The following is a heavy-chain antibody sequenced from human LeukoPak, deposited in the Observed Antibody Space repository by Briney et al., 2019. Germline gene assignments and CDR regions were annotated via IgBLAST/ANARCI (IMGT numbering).Heavy chain of an antibody. Sequence: GGSLGLSCAASGFTFSSYGMHWVRQAPGKGLEWVAFIRYDGSNKYYADSVKGRFTISRDNSKNTLYLQMNSLRAEDTAVYYCASNPAGPTVASGDYWGQGTLVTVSS. J-gene: IGHJ4*02. CDR3: ASNPAGPTVASGDY. D-gene: IGHD4-23*01. CDR1: GFTFSSYG. V-gene: IGHV3-30*02. CDR2: IRYDGSNK.